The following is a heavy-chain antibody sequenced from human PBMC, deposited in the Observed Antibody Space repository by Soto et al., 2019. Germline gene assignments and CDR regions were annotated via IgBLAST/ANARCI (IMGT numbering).Heavy chain of an antibody. D-gene: IGHD6-19*01. V-gene: IGHV4-30-4*01. CDR3: ARGEIAVAGKGYFQH. Sequence: SETLSLTCTVSGGSISSGDYYWSWIRQPPGKGLEWIGYIYYSGSTYYNPSLKSRVTISVDTSKNQFSLKLSSVTAADTAVYYCARGEIAVAGKGYFQHWGQGTLVTVSS. CDR1: GGSISSGDYY. J-gene: IGHJ1*01. CDR2: IYYSGST.